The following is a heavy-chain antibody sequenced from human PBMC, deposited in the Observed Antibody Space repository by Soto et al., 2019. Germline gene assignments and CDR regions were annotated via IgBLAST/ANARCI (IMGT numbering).Heavy chain of an antibody. CDR1: GFTFDDYA. D-gene: IGHD2-15*01. CDR3: AKGGHAGFCSGGRCYFDY. V-gene: IGHV3-9*01. J-gene: IGHJ4*02. Sequence: EVQLVESGGGLVQPGRSLRLSCAASGFTFDDYAMHWVRRVPGKGLEWVSSISWNSNIIGYADSVKGRFTISRDNAKNSLYLQMNSLRPEDTALYYCAKGGHAGFCSGGRCYFDYWGQGTLVTVSS. CDR2: ISWNSNII.